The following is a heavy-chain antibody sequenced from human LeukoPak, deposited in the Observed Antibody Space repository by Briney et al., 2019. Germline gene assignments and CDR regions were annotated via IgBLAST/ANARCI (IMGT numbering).Heavy chain of an antibody. Sequence: SETLSLTCTVSGGSISSYYWSWIRQPPGKGLEWIGEINHSGSTNYNPSLKSRVTISVDTSKNQFSLKLSSVTAADTAVYYCASFTPRGYCSGGSCYSGSWFDPWGQGTLVTVSS. CDR1: GGSISSYY. V-gene: IGHV4-34*01. J-gene: IGHJ5*02. D-gene: IGHD2-15*01. CDR3: ASFTPRGYCSGGSCYSGSWFDP. CDR2: INHSGST.